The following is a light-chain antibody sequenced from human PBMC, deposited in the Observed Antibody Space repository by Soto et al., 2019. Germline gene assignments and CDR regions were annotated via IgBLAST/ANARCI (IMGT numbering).Light chain of an antibody. Sequence: IQMTQSPSSLSAALGDRVTITCRASQTINAFISWYQQQPGKAPSLLIYGSATLQSGVPSRFSGSGSGTDFTLTISNLQPEAFATYFCQQSYDTPYTFGQVTKLEIK. CDR2: GSA. V-gene: IGKV1-39*01. J-gene: IGKJ2*01. CDR1: QTINAF. CDR3: QQSYDTPYT.